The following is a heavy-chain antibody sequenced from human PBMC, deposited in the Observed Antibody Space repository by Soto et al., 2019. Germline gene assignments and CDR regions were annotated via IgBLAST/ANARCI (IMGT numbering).Heavy chain of an antibody. J-gene: IGHJ4*01. CDR3: ARVYYSAVTYLHYLDY. V-gene: IGHV4-4*02. CDR2: IHQSGTT. CDR1: RDSFGCTCSSPS. D-gene: IGHD3-10*01. Sequence: SVTLSLTRVCSRDSFGCTCSSPSSSWVRQPPGKGLEWIGEIHQSGTTKYKPSLKSRVTMSIDRSENQFSLTLNSVTTTDTAVYYCARVYYSAVTYLHYLDYWGYGTLVT.